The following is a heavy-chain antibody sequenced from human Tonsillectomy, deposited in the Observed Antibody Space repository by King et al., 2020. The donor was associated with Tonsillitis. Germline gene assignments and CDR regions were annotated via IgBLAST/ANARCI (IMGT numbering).Heavy chain of an antibody. CDR3: ARAPPQADCSSTRCWWGGMDV. D-gene: IGHD2-2*01. J-gene: IGHJ6*02. V-gene: IGHV1-69*04. CDR2: IIPILGIA. CDR1: GGTFSSYA. Sequence: QLVQSGAEVKKPGSSVKVSCKASGGTFSSYAISWVRQAPGQGLEWMGRIIPILGIANYAQKFQGRVTITADKSTSTAYMELSSLRSEDTAVYYCARAPPQADCSSTRCWWGGMDVWGQGTTVTVSS.